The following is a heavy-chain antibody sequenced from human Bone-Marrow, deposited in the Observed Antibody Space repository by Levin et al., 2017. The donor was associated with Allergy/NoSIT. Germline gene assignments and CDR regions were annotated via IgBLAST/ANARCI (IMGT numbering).Heavy chain of an antibody. CDR1: GFTVSGHY. Sequence: QPGGSLRLSCAASGFTVSGHYMAWIRQAPGKGLEWVSIIYFGGTTYYADSVEGRFTISTDNSDNTLSLQMNSLRAEDTAVYYCARALRWHFDYWGQGTLVTVSS. D-gene: IGHD4-23*01. CDR3: ARALRWHFDY. V-gene: IGHV3-53*01. CDR2: IYFGGTT. J-gene: IGHJ4*02.